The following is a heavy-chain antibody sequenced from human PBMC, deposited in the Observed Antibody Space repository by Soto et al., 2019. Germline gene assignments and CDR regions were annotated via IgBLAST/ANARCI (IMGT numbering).Heavy chain of an antibody. CDR3: ARDRVEAALGTFDQ. J-gene: IGHJ4*02. V-gene: IGHV1-18*01. CDR2: ISTYNGKT. Sequence: QVQLVQSGAEVKKPGASVKVSFKTSGYTFSTYPISWVRQAPGQGLEWVGWISTYNGKTNYGQKFQGRVTITTDTSTSTAYMDLRNLRSDDTAVYYCARDRVEAALGTFDQWGQGPLVTVSS. CDR1: GYTFSTYP. D-gene: IGHD6-13*01.